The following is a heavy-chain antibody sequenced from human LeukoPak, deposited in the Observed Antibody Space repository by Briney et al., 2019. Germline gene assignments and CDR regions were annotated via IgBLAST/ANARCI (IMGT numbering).Heavy chain of an antibody. CDR1: GFTASSDY. Sequence: PGGSLRLSCVASGFTASSDYMSWVRQAPGKGLEWVSVIYSGGSTDYADSVRGRFTISRDKSNNTLYLQMNSLRAEDTAVYFCAAEKPGTGTFLDYWGPGTLITVS. V-gene: IGHV3-53*01. CDR3: AAEKPGTGTFLDY. CDR2: IYSGGST. D-gene: IGHD1-1*01. J-gene: IGHJ4*02.